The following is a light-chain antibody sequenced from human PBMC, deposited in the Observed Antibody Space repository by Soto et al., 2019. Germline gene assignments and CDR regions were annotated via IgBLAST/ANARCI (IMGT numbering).Light chain of an antibody. Sequence: QSVLTQPASLSGTPGQSITISCRGTSSDVGSYNHVAWYQQFPGKTPKLIIYEVTYRPSGVSHRFSASKSGNTASLTISGLQAEDEADYYCISYTGSSTSYVFGTGTKVTVL. CDR1: SSDVGSYNH. CDR3: ISYTGSSTSYV. J-gene: IGLJ1*01. V-gene: IGLV2-14*01. CDR2: EVT.